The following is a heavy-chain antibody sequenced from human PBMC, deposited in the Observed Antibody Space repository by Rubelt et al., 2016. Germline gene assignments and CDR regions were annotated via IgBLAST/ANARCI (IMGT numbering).Heavy chain of an antibody. Sequence: QVQLQESGPGLVKPSETLSLSCTVSGDSISSYYWSWIRQPPGKGLEWIGYIYYSGSTNYNPSLKSRVTISVDTSKNQFSRKLRSVTAADTAVYYCARDNSGSYGGVDYWGQGTLVTVSS. V-gene: IGHV4-59*01. D-gene: IGHD1-26*01. CDR2: IYYSGST. CDR1: GDSISSYY. J-gene: IGHJ4*02. CDR3: ARDNSGSYGGVDY.